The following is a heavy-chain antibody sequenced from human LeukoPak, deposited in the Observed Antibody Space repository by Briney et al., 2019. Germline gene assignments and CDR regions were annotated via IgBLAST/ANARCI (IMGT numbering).Heavy chain of an antibody. Sequence: ASVKVSCKASGYTFTSYYMHWVRQAPGQGLEWMGIINPSGGSTSYAQKFQGRVTVTRDTSTSTVYMELSSLRSEDTAVYYCARDSALRFLEWLPRCYFDYWGQGTLVTVSS. CDR3: ARDSALRFLEWLPRCYFDY. CDR1: GYTFTSYY. CDR2: INPSGGST. V-gene: IGHV1-46*01. J-gene: IGHJ4*02. D-gene: IGHD3-3*01.